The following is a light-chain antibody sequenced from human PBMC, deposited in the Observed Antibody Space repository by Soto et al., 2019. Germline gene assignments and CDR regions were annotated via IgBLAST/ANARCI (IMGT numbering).Light chain of an antibody. CDR1: QSVNSK. V-gene: IGKV3-15*01. CDR2: GAS. CDR3: QQYEHLKT. Sequence: EIVMTQSPATLSVSPGERATLSYRASQSVNSKLAWYQQKPGQAPRLLIYGASTRATGIPARFSGSGSGTEFILTISSLQSEDSAVYYCQQYEHLKTFGQGTKVEIK. J-gene: IGKJ1*01.